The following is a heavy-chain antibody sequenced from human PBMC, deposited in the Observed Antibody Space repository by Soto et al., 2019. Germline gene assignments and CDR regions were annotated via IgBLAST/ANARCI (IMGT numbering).Heavy chain of an antibody. CDR3: ARDFGDFWSGYHSY. D-gene: IGHD3-3*01. CDR1: GFTFSSYW. CDR2: IKQDGSEK. J-gene: IGHJ4*02. V-gene: IGHV3-7*01. Sequence: EVQLVESGGGLVQPGGSLRLSCAASGFTFSSYWMSWVRQAPGKGLEWVANIKQDGSEKYYVDSVKGRFTISRDNAKNSLYLQMNSLRAEDTAVYYCARDFGDFWSGYHSYWGQGTLVTVSS.